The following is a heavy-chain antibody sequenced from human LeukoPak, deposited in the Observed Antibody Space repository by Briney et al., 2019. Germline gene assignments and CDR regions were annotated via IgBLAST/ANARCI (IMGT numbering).Heavy chain of an antibody. V-gene: IGHV3-33*01. CDR3: ARDQGYCSGGSCFYYYYYGMDV. CDR2: IWYDGSNK. CDR1: GFTFSSYG. Sequence: GGSLRLSCAASGFTFSSYGMHWVRQAPGKGLEWVAVIWYDGSNKYYADSVKGRFTISRDNSKNTLYLQMNSLRAEDTAVYYCARDQGYCSGGSCFYYYYYGMDVWGQGTTVTVSS. J-gene: IGHJ6*02. D-gene: IGHD2-15*01.